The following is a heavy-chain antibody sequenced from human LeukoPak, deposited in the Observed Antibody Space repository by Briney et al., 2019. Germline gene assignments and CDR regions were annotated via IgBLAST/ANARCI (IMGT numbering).Heavy chain of an antibody. CDR3: ARVQSTFDCSSTSCPGWFDP. CDR1: GGTFSSYA. CDR2: IIPILGIA. Sequence: GASVKVSCKASGGTFSSYAISWVRQAPGQGLKWMGRIIPILGIANYAQKFQGRVTITADKSTSTAYMELSSLRSEDTAVYYCARVQSTFDCSSTSCPGWFDPWGQGTLVTVSS. D-gene: IGHD2-2*01. V-gene: IGHV1-69*04. J-gene: IGHJ5*02.